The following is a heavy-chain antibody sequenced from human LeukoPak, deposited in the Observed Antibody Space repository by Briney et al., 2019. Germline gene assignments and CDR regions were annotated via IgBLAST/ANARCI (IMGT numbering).Heavy chain of an antibody. J-gene: IGHJ4*02. Sequence: GGSLRLSCAASGFTFSDFWMGWVRQAPGKGLEWVANINQGGSESYYVDSVKGRFTISRDNAKKSLFRQMNSLRAEDTAVYYCTKGRSNHYWGQGTLVTVST. CDR1: GFTFSDFW. D-gene: IGHD4-11*01. CDR2: INQGGSES. CDR3: TKGRSNHY. V-gene: IGHV3-7*01.